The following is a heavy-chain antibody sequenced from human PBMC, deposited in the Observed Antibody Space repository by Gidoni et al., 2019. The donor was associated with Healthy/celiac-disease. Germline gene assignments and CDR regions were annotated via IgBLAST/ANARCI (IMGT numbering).Heavy chain of an antibody. Sequence: QVQLQQWGAGLLKPSETMSLTCAVYGGSFSGYYWSWIGQPPGKGLEWSGEINHSGSTIYNPSLKSRVTISVATSKNQCSLKLSSVTAADTAVYYCARERVRWGRYCSGGSCLGPVFDYWGQGTLVTVSS. D-gene: IGHD2-15*01. CDR1: GGSFSGYY. V-gene: IGHV4-34*01. CDR2: INHSGST. J-gene: IGHJ4*02. CDR3: ARERVRWGRYCSGGSCLGPVFDY.